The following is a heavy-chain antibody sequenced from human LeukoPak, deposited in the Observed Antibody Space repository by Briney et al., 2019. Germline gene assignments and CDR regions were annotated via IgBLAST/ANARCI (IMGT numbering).Heavy chain of an antibody. Sequence: GGSLRLSCAASGFTFGSYDLSWVRQAPGKGLECVAAISRGVGSTYYADSVKGRFTISRDNSKNTLYLRMNSLRAEDTAVYYCARDRYCSSTSCPDDDAFDIWGQGTMVTVSS. V-gene: IGHV3-23*01. D-gene: IGHD2-2*01. J-gene: IGHJ3*02. CDR3: ARDRYCSSTSCPDDDAFDI. CDR2: ISRGVGST. CDR1: GFTFGSYD.